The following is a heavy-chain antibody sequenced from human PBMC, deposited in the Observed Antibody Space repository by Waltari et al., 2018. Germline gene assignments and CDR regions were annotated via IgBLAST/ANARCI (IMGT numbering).Heavy chain of an antibody. CDR3: ARVLWAARGLGRYFDY. D-gene: IGHD6-6*01. CDR1: GFTFSSYW. CDR2: IKQEGSGK. V-gene: IGHV3-7*01. Sequence: EVQLVESGGGLVQPGGSLRLSCAASGFTFSSYWMSWVRQAPGKGLGWGANIKQEGSGKYYGDSGKGRFTISRDNAKNSLYLQMNSLRAEDTAVYYCARVLWAARGLGRYFDYWGQGTLVTVSS. J-gene: IGHJ4*02.